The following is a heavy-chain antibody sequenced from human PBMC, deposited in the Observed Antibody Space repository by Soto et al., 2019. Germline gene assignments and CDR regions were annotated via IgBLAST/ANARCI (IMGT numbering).Heavy chain of an antibody. CDR3: AKDSDYDDYDFWSGTFDI. CDR1: GFTFSSYA. Sequence: GGSLRLSCAASGFTFSSYAMSWVRQAPGKGLEWVSAISGSGGSTYYADSVKGRFTISRDNSKNTLYLQMNSLRAEDTAVYYCAKDSDYDDYDFWSGTFDIWRQGTMVTVSS. D-gene: IGHD3-3*01. V-gene: IGHV3-23*01. J-gene: IGHJ3*02. CDR2: ISGSGGST.